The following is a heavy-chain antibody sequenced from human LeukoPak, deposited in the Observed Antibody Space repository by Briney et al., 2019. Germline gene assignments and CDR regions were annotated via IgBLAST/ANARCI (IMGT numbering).Heavy chain of an antibody. D-gene: IGHD6-13*01. CDR1: GGSISLSYYY. CDR2: INHSGST. CDR3: ARQCIAAAETKRGDFDY. J-gene: IGHJ4*02. Sequence: SETLSLTCSVSGGSISLSYYYWSWIRQPPGKGLEWIGEINHSGSTNYNPSLKSRVTISVDTSKNQFSLKLSSVTAADTAVYYCARQCIAAAETKRGDFDYWGQGTLVTVSS. V-gene: IGHV4-34*01.